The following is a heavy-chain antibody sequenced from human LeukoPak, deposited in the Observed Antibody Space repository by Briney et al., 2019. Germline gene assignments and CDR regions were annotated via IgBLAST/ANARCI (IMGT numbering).Heavy chain of an antibody. CDR1: GYTFTGYY. CDR2: INPNSGGT. V-gene: IGHV1-2*04. J-gene: IGHJ4*02. D-gene: IGHD2-15*01. CDR3: ARDPVCSGGSCYVGNFDY. Sequence: ASVKVSCKASGYTFTGYYMHWVRQATGQGLEWMGWINPNSGGTNYAQKFQGWVTMTRDTSISTAYMELSRLRSDDTAVYYCARDPVCSGGSCYVGNFDYWGQGTLVTVSS.